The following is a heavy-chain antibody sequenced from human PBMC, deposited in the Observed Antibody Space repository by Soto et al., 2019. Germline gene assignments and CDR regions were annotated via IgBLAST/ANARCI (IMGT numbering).Heavy chain of an antibody. D-gene: IGHD3-10*01. V-gene: IGHV4-59*01. Sequence: SETLSLTCDVSGASISSYYWSWIRQPPGKGLEWIGYIYYSGNTNYNPSLKSRVTMSVHTPKNQFSLNLTPVTAADTAVYFCAIASYCSVKYYVPYYFYAMHVWGHGTTVTVSS. CDR1: GASISSYY. CDR3: AIASYCSVKYYVPYYFYAMHV. CDR2: IYYSGNT. J-gene: IGHJ6*02.